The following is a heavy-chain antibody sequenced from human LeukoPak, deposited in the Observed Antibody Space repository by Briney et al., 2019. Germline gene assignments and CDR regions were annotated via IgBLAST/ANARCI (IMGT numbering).Heavy chain of an antibody. V-gene: IGHV4-34*01. J-gene: IGHJ6*02. D-gene: IGHD6-13*01. CDR3: ARGAEAAAGTIRYYGMDV. Sequence: SETLSLTCAVYGGSFSGYYWSWICQPPGKGLEWIGEINHSGSTNYNPSLKSRVTISVDASKNQFSLKLSSVTAADTAVYYCARGAEAAAGTIRYYGMDVWGQGTTVTVSS. CDR2: INHSGST. CDR1: GGSFSGYY.